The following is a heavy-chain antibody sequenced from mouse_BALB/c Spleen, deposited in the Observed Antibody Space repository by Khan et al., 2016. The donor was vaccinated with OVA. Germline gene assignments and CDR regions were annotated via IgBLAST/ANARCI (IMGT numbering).Heavy chain of an antibody. CDR1: GYSITSDYA. CDR3: ARGSYRYPFAY. V-gene: IGHV3-2*02. J-gene: IGHJ3*01. D-gene: IGHD2-14*01. Sequence: EVELVESGPGLVKPSQSLSLTCTVTGYSITSDYAWNWIRQFPGNKLEWMVYISYSGSTSYNPSLKSRISITRDTSKNQFFLQLTSVTTEDTATYYCARGSYRYPFAYWGQGTLVTVAA. CDR2: ISYSGST.